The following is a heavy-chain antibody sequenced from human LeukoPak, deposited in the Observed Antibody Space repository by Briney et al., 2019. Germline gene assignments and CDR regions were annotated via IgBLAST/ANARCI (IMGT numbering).Heavy chain of an antibody. CDR2: IHHSGGT. CDR1: GRSISSGYW. J-gene: IGHJ4*02. CDR3: ARNADYCLDY. D-gene: IGHD4/OR15-4a*01. V-gene: IGHV4-4*02. Sequence: SGTLSLTCVVSGRSISSGYWWSWVRQPPGKGLEWIGEIHHSGGTNYNPSLRSRVTISVDTSKNQFSLELTSVTAADTAIYYCARNADYCLDYWGQGTLVTVSS.